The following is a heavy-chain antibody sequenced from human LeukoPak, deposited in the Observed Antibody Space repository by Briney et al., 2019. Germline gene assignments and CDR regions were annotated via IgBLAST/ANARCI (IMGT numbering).Heavy chain of an antibody. J-gene: IGHJ4*02. Sequence: PSETLSLTCTVSGGSISSHYWSWIRQPAGKGLEWIGRMYTSGSTNYNPSLKSRVTMSADTSKNQFSLRLTSVTAADTAVYYCAKTVAGKTDYYFDYWGQGTLVTVSS. CDR2: MYTSGST. V-gene: IGHV4-4*07. CDR3: AKTVAGKTDYYFDY. CDR1: GGSISSHY. D-gene: IGHD6-19*01.